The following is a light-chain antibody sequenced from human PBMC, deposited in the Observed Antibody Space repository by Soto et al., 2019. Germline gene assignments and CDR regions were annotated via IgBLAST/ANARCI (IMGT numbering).Light chain of an antibody. J-gene: IGKJ3*01. CDR1: QGISSY. Sequence: DIQLTQSPSFLSASVGDRVTITCRASQGISSYLAWYQQKPGKAPKLLIYAASTLRSGVPSRFSGSGSGTDFNLTISSLQPEDFATYYCQQLNSYPLTFGPGTKVDIK. V-gene: IGKV1-9*01. CDR2: AAS. CDR3: QQLNSYPLT.